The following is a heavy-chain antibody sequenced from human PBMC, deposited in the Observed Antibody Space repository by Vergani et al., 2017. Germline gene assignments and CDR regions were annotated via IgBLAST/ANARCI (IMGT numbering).Heavy chain of an antibody. V-gene: IGHV3-23*01. Sequence: EVQLLESGGGLVQPGGSLRLSCAASGFTFSSYAMSWVRQAPGKGLEWVSAISGSGGSTYYADSVKGRFTISRDNSKNTLYLQMNSLRAEDTAVYYCAKETNYDDSSGLRGRNYYYGMDVWGQGTTVTVSS. CDR2: ISGSGGST. CDR1: GFTFSSYA. J-gene: IGHJ6*02. CDR3: AKETNYDDSSGLRGRNYYYGMDV. D-gene: IGHD3-22*01.